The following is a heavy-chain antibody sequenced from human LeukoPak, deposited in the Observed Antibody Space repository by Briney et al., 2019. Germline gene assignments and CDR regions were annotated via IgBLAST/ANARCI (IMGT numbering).Heavy chain of an antibody. D-gene: IGHD2-2*01. CDR3: AKESLRVVPSATFDY. Sequence: GGSLRLSCAASGFTVSSNYMSWVSQAPGKGLEWVSVIYSGGSTYYADSVKGRFTISRDNSKNTLYLQMHSLRAEDTAVYYCAKESLRVVPSATFDYWGQGTLVTVSS. CDR1: GFTVSSNY. J-gene: IGHJ4*02. V-gene: IGHV3-53*01. CDR2: IYSGGST.